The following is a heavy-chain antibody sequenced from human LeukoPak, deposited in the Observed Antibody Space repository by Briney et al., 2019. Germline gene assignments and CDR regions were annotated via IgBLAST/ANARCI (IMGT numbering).Heavy chain of an antibody. CDR1: GASFSGYY. CDR3: ARGRGPDYYDSSGYYFPFDY. Sequence: KPSETLSLTCAVYGASFSGYYWSWIRQPPGKGLEWIGEINHSGSTNYNPSLKSRVTISVDTSQNQSSLKLSCVAAADTAVYYCARGRGPDYYDSSGYYFPFDYWGQGTLVTVSS. J-gene: IGHJ4*02. D-gene: IGHD3-22*01. V-gene: IGHV4-34*01. CDR2: INHSGST.